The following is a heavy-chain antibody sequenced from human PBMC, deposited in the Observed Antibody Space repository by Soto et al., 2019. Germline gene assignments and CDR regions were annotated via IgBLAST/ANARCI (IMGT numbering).Heavy chain of an antibody. CDR1: GGSISSGGYS. CDR2: IYHSGST. CDR3: ARAYYDSSGSILGYYFDY. Sequence: PSETLSLTCAVSGGSISSGGYSWSWIRQPPGKGLEWIGYIYHSGSTYYNPSLKSRVTISVDRSKNQFSLKLSSVTAADTAVYYCARAYYDSSGSILGYYFDYWGQGTLVTVSS. V-gene: IGHV4-30-2*01. J-gene: IGHJ4*02. D-gene: IGHD3-22*01.